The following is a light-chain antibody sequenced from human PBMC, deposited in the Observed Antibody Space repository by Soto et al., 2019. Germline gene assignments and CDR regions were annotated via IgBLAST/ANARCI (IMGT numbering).Light chain of an antibody. CDR2: DNN. Sequence: QSVLTQPPSVSAAPGQTVTSSCSGSSSNIGNNYVSWYQHLPGTAPKLLIYDNNKRPSGIPDRFSGSKSGTSATLCITGLQTGDEADYYCGTWDSSLTAVVFGGGTQLTVL. V-gene: IGLV1-51*01. CDR3: GTWDSSLTAVV. CDR1: SSNIGNNY. J-gene: IGLJ2*01.